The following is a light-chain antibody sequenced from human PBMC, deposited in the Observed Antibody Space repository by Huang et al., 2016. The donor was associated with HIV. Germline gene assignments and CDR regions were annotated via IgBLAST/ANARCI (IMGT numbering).Light chain of an antibody. V-gene: IGKV3-11*01. CDR2: DAS. CDR3: QQRSNWPPIT. CDR1: QSVNRY. Sequence: EIVLTQSSTTLSLSPGERATLSCRASQSVNRYLACYQQKPGQAPRLLIYDASNGATGIPARCSGSGSGTDFTLTISSLEPEDFAVYYCQQRSNWPPITFGQGTRLEIK. J-gene: IGKJ5*01.